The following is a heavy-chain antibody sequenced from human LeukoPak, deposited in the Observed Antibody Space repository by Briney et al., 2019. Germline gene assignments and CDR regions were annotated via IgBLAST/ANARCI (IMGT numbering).Heavy chain of an antibody. J-gene: IGHJ4*02. CDR2: ISSDGSYT. CDR1: GFPCSSYY. CDR3: ARGGYYSGSLSDY. D-gene: IGHD4-11*01. Sequence: GGSQRLLCTASGFPCSSYYMHWVRQAPGKGLVWVSRISSDGSYTTYADYVKGRFTISRDNAKNTLYLQMNSLRAEDTAVYYCARGGYYSGSLSDYWGAGDPVTVSS. V-gene: IGHV3-74*01.